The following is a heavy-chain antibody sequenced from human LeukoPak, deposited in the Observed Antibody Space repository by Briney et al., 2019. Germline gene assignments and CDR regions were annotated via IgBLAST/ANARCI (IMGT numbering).Heavy chain of an antibody. CDR1: GFTFSSYA. D-gene: IGHD3-22*01. CDR2: ISGSGIIT. J-gene: IGHJ4*02. CDR3: ARNDSSGG. Sequence: SGGSLRLSCAASGFTFSSYAMSWVRQAPGKGLEWVSGISGSGIITYYADSVKGRFTISRDNSKNTLYLQMNSLRAEDTAVYYCARNDSSGGWGQGTLVTVSS. V-gene: IGHV3-23*01.